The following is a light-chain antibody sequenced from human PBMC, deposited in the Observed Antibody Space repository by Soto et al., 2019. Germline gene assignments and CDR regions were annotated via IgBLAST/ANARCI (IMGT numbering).Light chain of an antibody. J-gene: IGKJ1*01. V-gene: IGKV1-39*01. CDR1: QSINIY. CDR2: VAS. Sequence: DIQMTQSPSSLSASVGDSVTITCRASQSINIYLSWYQQKPGKAPKLLINVASTLQGGVPSRFSGSGSGTEFTLAISSLQPEDSATYYCQQYNTYQGTFGPGTKVDIK. CDR3: QQYNTYQGT.